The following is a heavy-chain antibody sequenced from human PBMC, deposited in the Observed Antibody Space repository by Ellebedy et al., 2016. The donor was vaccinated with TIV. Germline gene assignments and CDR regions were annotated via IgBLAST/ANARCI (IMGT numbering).Heavy chain of an antibody. J-gene: IGHJ3*01. CDR2: MNQVGSEK. D-gene: IGHD3-10*01. Sequence: GESLKISCAASGFTFTTYWMSWVRQAPGKGLEWVANMNQVGSEKYYADSVKGRFTISRDNANNSLYLQMNSLRDEDSALYYCVRRIGSSGIAYDFWGQGTMVTVSS. CDR1: GFTFTTYW. CDR3: VRRIGSSGIAYDF. V-gene: IGHV3-7*01.